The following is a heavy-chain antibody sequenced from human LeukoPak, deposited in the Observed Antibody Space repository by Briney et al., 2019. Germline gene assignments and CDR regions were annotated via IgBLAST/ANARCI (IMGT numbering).Heavy chain of an antibody. J-gene: IGHJ4*02. D-gene: IGHD2-21*01. CDR1: GFTFDDYG. Sequence: GGSLRLSCAASGFTFDDYGMSWVRQAPGKGLEWVSGINWNGGSTGYADSVKGRFTISRDNAKNSLYLQMNSLRAEDTALYYCAGAHCGGDCYWSPFDYWGQGTLVTVSS. V-gene: IGHV3-20*04. CDR3: AGAHCGGDCYWSPFDY. CDR2: INWNGGST.